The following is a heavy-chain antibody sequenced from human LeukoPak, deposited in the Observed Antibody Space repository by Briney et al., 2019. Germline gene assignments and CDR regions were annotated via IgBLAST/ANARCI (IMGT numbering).Heavy chain of an antibody. V-gene: IGHV3-7*04. CDR3: AGGQGAV. D-gene: IGHD3-16*01. J-gene: IGHJ4*02. Sequence: PGGSLRLSCAASGFTFSSSWMTWVRQPPGKGLEWLANINQDGSGKYYMDSVKGRFTISRDNAKNSLYLQMDSLRVEDTAVYFCAGGQGAVWGQGTLVTVSS. CDR1: GFTFSSSW. CDR2: INQDGSGK.